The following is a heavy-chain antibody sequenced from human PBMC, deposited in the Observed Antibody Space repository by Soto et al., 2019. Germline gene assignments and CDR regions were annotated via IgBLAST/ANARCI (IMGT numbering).Heavy chain of an antibody. J-gene: IGHJ6*02. V-gene: IGHV1-18*04. CDR1: GYTFTSYG. Sequence: ASVKVSCKASGYTFTSYGISWVRQAPGPGLEWMGWISAYNGNTNYAQKLQGRVTMTTDTSTSTAYMGLRSLRSDDTAVYYCARDPPNSSGWLTPRSREYYYYYYGMDVWGQGTTVTVSS. D-gene: IGHD6-19*01. CDR2: ISAYNGNT. CDR3: ARDPPNSSGWLTPRSREYYYYYYGMDV.